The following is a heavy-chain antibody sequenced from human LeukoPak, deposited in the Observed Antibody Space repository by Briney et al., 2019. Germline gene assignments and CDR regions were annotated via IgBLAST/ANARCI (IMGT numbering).Heavy chain of an antibody. Sequence: GASVRVSCKASGYTFTSYGISWVRQAPGQGLEWMGWISAYNGNTNYAQKLQGRVTMTTDTSTSTAYMELRSLRSDDTAVYYCARVGYYYDSSGYPHDAFDIWGQGTMVTVSS. CDR2: ISAYNGNT. CDR3: ARVGYYYDSSGYPHDAFDI. D-gene: IGHD3-22*01. CDR1: GYTFTSYG. J-gene: IGHJ3*02. V-gene: IGHV1-18*01.